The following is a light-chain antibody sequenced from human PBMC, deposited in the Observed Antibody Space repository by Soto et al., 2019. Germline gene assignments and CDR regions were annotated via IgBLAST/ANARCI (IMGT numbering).Light chain of an antibody. CDR3: QQSYSTPLT. CDR2: AAS. Sequence: DIHMTQSPSSLSASVGDRVTITCRAGQSISIYLNWYQQKPGKAPNVLIYAASSLQSGVPSRFSGSGSGTDFILTISSLQPEDFATYYCQQSYSTPLTFGGGTKVDIK. V-gene: IGKV1-39*01. J-gene: IGKJ4*01. CDR1: QSISIY.